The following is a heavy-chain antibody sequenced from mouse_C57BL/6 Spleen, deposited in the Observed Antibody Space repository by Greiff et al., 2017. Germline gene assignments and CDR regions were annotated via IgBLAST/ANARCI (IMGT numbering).Heavy chain of an antibody. CDR3: ARGDGNYDDYDMDY. D-gene: IGHD2-1*01. Sequence: QVQLQQPGAELVKPGASVKLSCKASGYTFTSYWMHWVKQRPGQGLEWIGMIPPNSGSNNYNEKFKSKATLTVDKSSSTAYMQLSSLTSEDSAVYYCARGDGNYDDYDMDYWGQGTSVTVSS. J-gene: IGHJ4*01. CDR1: GYTFTSYW. V-gene: IGHV1-64*01. CDR2: IPPNSGSN.